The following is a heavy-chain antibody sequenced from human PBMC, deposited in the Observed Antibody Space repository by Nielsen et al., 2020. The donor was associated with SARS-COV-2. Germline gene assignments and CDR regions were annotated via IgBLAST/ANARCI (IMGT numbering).Heavy chain of an antibody. CDR3: ARERSPPPFWFDP. Sequence: SVKVSCKASGGTFSSYAISWVRQAPGQGLEWMGRIIPILGIANYAQKFQGRVTITADKSTSTAYMELSSLRSEDTAVYYCARERSPPPFWFDPWGQGTLVTVSS. CDR1: GGTFSSYA. D-gene: IGHD6-13*01. V-gene: IGHV1-69*04. J-gene: IGHJ5*02. CDR2: IIPILGIA.